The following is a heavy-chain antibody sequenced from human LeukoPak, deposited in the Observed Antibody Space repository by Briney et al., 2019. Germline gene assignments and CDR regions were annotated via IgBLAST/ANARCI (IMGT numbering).Heavy chain of an antibody. CDR2: INHSGCT. Sequence: SVTLSLTCAVYGGSFSGYYWSWIRQPPGKGLEWIGEINHSGCTNYNPSLKSRVTISVDTSKNQFSLKLSSVTAADTAVYYCARAVGATPQCYYYGMDVWGQGTRVSVSS. V-gene: IGHV4-34*01. CDR3: ARAVGATPQCYYYGMDV. D-gene: IGHD1-26*01. J-gene: IGHJ6*01. CDR1: GGSFSGYY.